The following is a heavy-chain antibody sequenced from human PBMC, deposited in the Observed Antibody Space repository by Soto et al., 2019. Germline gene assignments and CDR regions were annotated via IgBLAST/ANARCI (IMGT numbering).Heavy chain of an antibody. Sequence: QVQLVQSGAEVKKPGSSVKVSCKASGGTFSSYTISWVRQAPGQGLEWMGRIIPILGIANYAQKFQGRVTITADKSTSTAYMELSSLRSEDTAVYYCARETGIAARANWFDPWGQGTLVTVSS. J-gene: IGHJ5*02. CDR3: ARETGIAARANWFDP. CDR1: GGTFSSYT. V-gene: IGHV1-69*08. D-gene: IGHD6-6*01. CDR2: IIPILGIA.